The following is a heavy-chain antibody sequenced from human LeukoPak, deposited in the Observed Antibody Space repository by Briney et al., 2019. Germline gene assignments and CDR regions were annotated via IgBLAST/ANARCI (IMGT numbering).Heavy chain of an antibody. CDR3: AKNVVVKRYIDF. CDR2: ISGGGRTT. CDR1: GFTFSNHA. D-gene: IGHD2-15*01. J-gene: IGHJ4*02. V-gene: IGHV3-23*01. Sequence: PGGSLRLSCAASGFTFSNHAMSWVRQAPGKGLQWVAVISGGGRTTEYEDFVKGRFTNSRDNSKNTLSLQMNSLTVEDTAIYFCAKNVVVKRYIDFWGQGTLVTVSS.